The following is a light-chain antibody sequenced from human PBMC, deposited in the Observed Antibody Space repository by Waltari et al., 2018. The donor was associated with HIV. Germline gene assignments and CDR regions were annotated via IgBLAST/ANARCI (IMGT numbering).Light chain of an antibody. CDR2: GKN. CDR3: NSRDSSGIHPGVV. Sequence: SSELTQDPAVSVALGQTVRITCQGDSLRSYYASWYQQKPRQAPVLVIYGKNNRPSGIPDRFSGSSSGNTASLTITGAQAEDEADYYCNSRDSSGIHPGVVFGGGTKLTVL. V-gene: IGLV3-19*01. J-gene: IGLJ2*01. CDR1: SLRSYY.